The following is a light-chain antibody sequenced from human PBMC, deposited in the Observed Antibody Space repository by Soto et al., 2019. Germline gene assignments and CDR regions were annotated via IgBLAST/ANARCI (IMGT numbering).Light chain of an antibody. J-gene: IGKJ1*01. CDR1: QSVSSSY. CDR2: GAS. CDR3: QQYGSTHLT. V-gene: IGKV3-20*01. Sequence: EIVLTQSPGTLSLSPGERATLSCRASQSVSSSYLAWYQQKPGQAPRLLIYGASSRATGIPDRFSGSGSGTGFPLTISRLEPEDFAEYYCQQYGSTHLTFGQGTKLEIK.